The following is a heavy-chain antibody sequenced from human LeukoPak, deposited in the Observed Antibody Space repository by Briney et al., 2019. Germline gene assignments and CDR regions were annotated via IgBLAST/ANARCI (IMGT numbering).Heavy chain of an antibody. D-gene: IGHD4-17*01. CDR2: ISYIGST. Sequence: ALDTLSLTCAVSDDSFSSHYWTWIRQPPGKGLEWIGYISYIGSTNYNPSLKSRVTISIDTSKNEFSLKLTTVTAADTAVYYCAREPVTVTKGFDIWGQGTMVNVSS. J-gene: IGHJ3*02. V-gene: IGHV4-59*11. CDR1: DDSFSSHY. CDR3: AREPVTVTKGFDI.